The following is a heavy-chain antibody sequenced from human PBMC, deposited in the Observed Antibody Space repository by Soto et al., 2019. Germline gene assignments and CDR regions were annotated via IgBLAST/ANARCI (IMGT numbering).Heavy chain of an antibody. CDR2: ISVSYAT. CDR3: AKSLNMATSFDF. J-gene: IGHJ4*02. Sequence: EVHLLESGGNLAQPGGSLRLSCAASGFTFSSYAMNWVRQAPGKGPEWVSHISVSYATYYADSVKGRFTVSRDNSKDTLFLQMNGLRAEDTAVYYCAKSLNMATSFDFWGQGTLVTVSS. V-gene: IGHV3-23*01. CDR1: GFTFSSYA.